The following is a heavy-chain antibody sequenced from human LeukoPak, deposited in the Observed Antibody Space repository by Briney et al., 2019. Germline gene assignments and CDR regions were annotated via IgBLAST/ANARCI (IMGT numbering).Heavy chain of an antibody. V-gene: IGHV3-11*04. Sequence: GGSLRLSCAASGFTFSDYYMSWIRQAPGKGLEWVSYISSSGSTIYYADSAKGRFTISRDNAKNSLYLQMHSLRAEDTAVYYCARAREYSDFDYWGQGTLVTVSS. D-gene: IGHD2-21*01. CDR1: GFTFSDYY. J-gene: IGHJ4*02. CDR2: ISSSGSTI. CDR3: ARAREYSDFDY.